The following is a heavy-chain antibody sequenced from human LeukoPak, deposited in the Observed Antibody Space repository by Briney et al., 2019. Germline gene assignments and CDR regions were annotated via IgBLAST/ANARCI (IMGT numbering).Heavy chain of an antibody. CDR2: SYTSGST. CDR3: ARGRGGTYYWYDP. Sequence: SETLSLICTVSGGSINSDSYQWSWVRQPAGKGMEWIGRSYTSGSTNYNPSLKNRATISVDTSKNQFSLKLTSVTAADTAVYYWARGRGGTYYWYDPWGQGTLVTVSS. D-gene: IGHD1-26*01. CDR1: GGSINSDSYQ. J-gene: IGHJ5*02. V-gene: IGHV4-61*02.